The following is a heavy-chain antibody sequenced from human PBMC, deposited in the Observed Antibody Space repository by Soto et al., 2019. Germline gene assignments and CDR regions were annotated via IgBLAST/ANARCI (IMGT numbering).Heavy chain of an antibody. CDR1: GYSFTSNW. D-gene: IGHD6-6*01. CDR2: IYPGDSDT. V-gene: IGHV5-51*01. Sequence: GESLKISCQTSGYSFTSNWIGWVRQMPGKGLEWMGIIYPGDSDTRYSPSFQGQVSISADKSISTAYLQWSSLKASDTAMYYCARLPDFEYSSSPNYYSYGMDVWGQGTTVTVSS. CDR3: ARLPDFEYSSSPNYYSYGMDV. J-gene: IGHJ6*02.